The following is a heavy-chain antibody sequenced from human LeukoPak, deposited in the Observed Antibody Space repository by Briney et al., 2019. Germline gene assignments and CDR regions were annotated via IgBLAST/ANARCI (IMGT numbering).Heavy chain of an antibody. CDR2: ISGSGLNA. CDR3: ARKGAYYYDSSGPNFDY. D-gene: IGHD3-22*01. V-gene: IGHV3-23*01. Sequence: PGGSLRLSRAASGFTFSNTAMSWVRQAPGKGLEWLSIISGSGLNAYYADPVKGRFTISRDNSKNTLYLQMNSLRAEDTAVYYCARKGAYYYDSSGPNFDYWGQGTLVTVSS. J-gene: IGHJ4*02. CDR1: GFTFSNTA.